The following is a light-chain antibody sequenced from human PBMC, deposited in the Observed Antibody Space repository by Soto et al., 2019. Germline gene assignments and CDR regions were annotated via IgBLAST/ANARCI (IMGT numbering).Light chain of an antibody. CDR3: QQWSSVPKT. V-gene: IGKV4-1*01. CDR2: WAS. J-gene: IGKJ1*01. Sequence: DIVMTQSPDSLAVSLGERATINCKSSQSVLYSSNNKNYLAWYQQKPGQPPKLLIYWASTRESGVPDRFSGSGSGTDFTLTISSLQAEDVAVYYCQQWSSVPKTFGQGTKLEIK. CDR1: QSVLYSSNNKNY.